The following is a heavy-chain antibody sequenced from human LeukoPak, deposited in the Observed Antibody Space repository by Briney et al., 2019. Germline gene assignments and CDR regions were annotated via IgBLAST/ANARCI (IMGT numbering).Heavy chain of an antibody. D-gene: IGHD3-22*01. V-gene: IGHV1-46*01. CDR1: GYTFTIYY. J-gene: IGHJ4*02. Sequence: ASVKVSCKASGYTFTIYYMHWVRQAPGQGLEWMGIINPSGGSTSYAQKFQGRVTMTRDTSTSTVYMELSSLRSEDTAVYYCARDRGYYDSNPHYYFDYWGQGTLVTVSS. CDR2: INPSGGST. CDR3: ARDRGYYDSNPHYYFDY.